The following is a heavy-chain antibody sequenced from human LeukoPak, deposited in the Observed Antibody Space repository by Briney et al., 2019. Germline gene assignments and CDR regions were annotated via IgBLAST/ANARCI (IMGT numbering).Heavy chain of an antibody. V-gene: IGHV1-8*03. CDR3: ARVNDDDDAFDI. D-gene: IGHD1-1*01. Sequence: ASVKVSCKASGYTFTSYDINWVRQATGQGLEWMGWMNRNSGNTGYAQKFQGRVTITRNTSISTAYMELSSLRSEDTAVYYCARVNDDDDAFDIWGQGTMVTVSS. CDR1: GYTFTSYD. J-gene: IGHJ3*02. CDR2: MNRNSGNT.